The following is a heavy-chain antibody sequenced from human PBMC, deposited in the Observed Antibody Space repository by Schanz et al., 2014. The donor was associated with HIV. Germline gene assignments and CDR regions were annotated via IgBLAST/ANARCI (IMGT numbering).Heavy chain of an antibody. CDR1: GVTRSSEE. D-gene: IGHD2-8*01. Sequence: EVLLLESGGGLVQPGGSLRVEGAASGVTRSSEELTWVRQAPGKGLEWVSTISGSGANTYYAESVKGRFTISRDNSKNTLYLQVSSLRAEDTAVYYCAKGQRGVVPSSVFYWGQGTLVTVSS. CDR3: AKGQRGVVPSSVFY. J-gene: IGHJ4*02. CDR2: ISGSGANT. V-gene: IGHV3-23*01.